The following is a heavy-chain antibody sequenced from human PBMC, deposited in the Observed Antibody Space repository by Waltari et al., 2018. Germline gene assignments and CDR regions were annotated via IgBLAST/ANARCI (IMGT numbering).Heavy chain of an antibody. CDR3: ARLSIRGIDV. V-gene: IGHV4-31*03. J-gene: IGHJ6*02. CDR1: GASFNSGGYY. CDR2: IYYTGSP. Sequence: QVHLQESGPGLVKPSQTLSLTCTVSGASFNSGGYYWNWIRHHPGKGLEWIGCIYYTGSPYYNPSLRGRVNISEDTSQNQFSLKRTSVTAGDTALYYGARLSIRGIDVWGQGTTVNVSS.